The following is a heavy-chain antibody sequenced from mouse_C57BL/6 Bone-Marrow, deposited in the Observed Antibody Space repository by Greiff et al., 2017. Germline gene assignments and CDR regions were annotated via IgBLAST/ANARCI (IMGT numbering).Heavy chain of an antibody. CDR3: ARITTVVVPEYFDV. J-gene: IGHJ1*03. D-gene: IGHD1-1*01. CDR1: GFTFSSYT. CDR2: ISGGGGNT. V-gene: IGHV5-9*01. Sequence: EVHLVESGGGLVKPGGSLKLSCAASGFTFSSYTMSWVRQTPEKRLEWVATISGGGGNTYYPDSVKGRFTISRDNAKNTLYLQMSSLRSEDTALYYCARITTVVVPEYFDVWGTGTTVTVSS.